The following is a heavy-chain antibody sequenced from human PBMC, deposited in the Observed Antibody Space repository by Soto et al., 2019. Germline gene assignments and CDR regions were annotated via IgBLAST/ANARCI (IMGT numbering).Heavy chain of an antibody. CDR1: GFSLSTSGVG. CDR2: IYWDDDK. CDR3: AHSDSSGYHNWFDP. Sequence: QITLKESGPTLVKPTQTLTLTCTFSGFSLSTSGVGVGWIRQPPGKALEWLALIYWDDDKRYSPSLKSRLSITKDTSKNQVVLTMTNMDPVDTATYYCAHSDSSGYHNWFDPWGQGTLVTVSS. V-gene: IGHV2-5*02. D-gene: IGHD3-22*01. J-gene: IGHJ5*02.